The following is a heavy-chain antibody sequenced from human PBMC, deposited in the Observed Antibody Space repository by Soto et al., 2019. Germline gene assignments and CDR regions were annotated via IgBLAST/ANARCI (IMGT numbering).Heavy chain of an antibody. Sequence: ASVKVSCKASGYTFTSYGIHWVRQAPGQRLEWMGWINAANGDTKYSPKFQGRVTITRDTSAGTAYMELSSLRSEDTAVYYCVRRHVSATGIDWFDPWGQGTLVTVSS. CDR3: VRRHVSATGIDWFDP. V-gene: IGHV1-3*01. CDR1: GYTFTSYG. D-gene: IGHD6-13*01. J-gene: IGHJ5*02. CDR2: INAANGDT.